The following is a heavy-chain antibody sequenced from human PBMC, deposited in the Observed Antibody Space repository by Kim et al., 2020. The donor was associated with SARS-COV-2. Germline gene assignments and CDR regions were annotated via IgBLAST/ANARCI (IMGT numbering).Heavy chain of an antibody. CDR3: ARHSREQQLVFAFDI. Sequence: SETLSLTCTVSGGSITSYYWSWIRQPPGKGLEWIGYLYYSGSTNYNPPLKSRVTMSVDTSKNQFSLKLNSVTAADTAVYYCARHSREQQLVFAFDIWGQGTTVTVSS. CDR2: LYYSGST. CDR1: GGSITSYY. D-gene: IGHD6-13*01. V-gene: IGHV4-59*08. J-gene: IGHJ3*02.